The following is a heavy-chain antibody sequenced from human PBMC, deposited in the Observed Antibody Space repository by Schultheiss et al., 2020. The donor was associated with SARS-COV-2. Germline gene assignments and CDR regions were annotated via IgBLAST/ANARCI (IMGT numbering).Heavy chain of an antibody. CDR2: IKQDGSEK. J-gene: IGHJ4*02. D-gene: IGHD3-3*01. CDR1: GFTFSSYA. Sequence: GGSLRLSCAASGFTFSSYAMSWVRQAPGKGLEWVANIKQDGSEKYYVDSVKGRFTISRDNAKNSLYLQMNSLRAEDTAVYYCAKNPVTYYDFWSGSYFDYWGQGTLVTVSS. V-gene: IGHV3-7*01. CDR3: AKNPVTYYDFWSGSYFDY.